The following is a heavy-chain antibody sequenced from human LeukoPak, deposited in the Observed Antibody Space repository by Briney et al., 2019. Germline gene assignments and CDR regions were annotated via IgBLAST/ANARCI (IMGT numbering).Heavy chain of an antibody. J-gene: IGHJ3*02. V-gene: IGHV4-39*07. CDR1: GGSISSSSYY. D-gene: IGHD2-15*01. Sequence: PSETLSLTCTVSGGSISSSSYYWGWIRQPPGKGLEWIGSIYYSGSTYYNPSLKSRVTISVDTSKNQFSLKLSSVTAADTAVYYCARHSGYCSGGSCADAFDIWGQGTMVTVSS. CDR2: IYYSGST. CDR3: ARHSGYCSGGSCADAFDI.